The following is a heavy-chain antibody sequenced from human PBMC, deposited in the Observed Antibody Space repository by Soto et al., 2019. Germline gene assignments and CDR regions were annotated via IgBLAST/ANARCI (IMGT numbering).Heavy chain of an antibody. CDR2: ISGGGGNT. V-gene: IGHV3-23*01. J-gene: IGHJ4*02. Sequence: EVQLLESGGGLVQPGGSLRLSCAASGFTFSNYAMSWVRQTPGKGLEWVSTISGGGGNTYYPDSGKGRFTISRDNSKDTVYLQMNSLRAEDTAIYYCAKERLGRGADYWGQGALVTVTS. CDR1: GFTFSNYA. CDR3: AKERLGRGADY.